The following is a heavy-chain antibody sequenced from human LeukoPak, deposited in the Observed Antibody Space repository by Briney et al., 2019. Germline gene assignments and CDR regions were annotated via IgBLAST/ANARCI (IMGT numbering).Heavy chain of an antibody. V-gene: IGHV4-34*01. J-gene: IGHJ6*03. CDR2: INHSGST. CDR1: GGSFSGHY. CDR3: ARAYYDSSGYQEGYYMDV. Sequence: PSETLSLTCAVYGGSFSGHYWSWIRQPPGKGLEWIGEINHSGSTNYNPSLKSRVTISVDTSKNQFSLKLSSVTAADTAVYYCARAYYDSSGYQEGYYMDVWGKGTTVTVSS. D-gene: IGHD3-22*01.